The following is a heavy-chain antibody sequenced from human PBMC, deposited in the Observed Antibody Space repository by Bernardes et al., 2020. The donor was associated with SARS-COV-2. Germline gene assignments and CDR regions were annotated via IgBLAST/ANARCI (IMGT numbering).Heavy chain of an antibody. Sequence: GGSLRLSCAASGFTFTNYAIHWVRQAPGKGLEWMALISFDGSNKYYADSLEGRFTISRDNSKNTVYLELNSLRSEDTAVYYCARDERSFGYCSTTKCHTDLWGQGTLVTVSS. CDR1: GFTFTNYA. D-gene: IGHD2-2*02. V-gene: IGHV3-30-3*01. CDR3: ARDERSFGYCSTTKCHTDL. CDR2: ISFDGSNK. J-gene: IGHJ4*02.